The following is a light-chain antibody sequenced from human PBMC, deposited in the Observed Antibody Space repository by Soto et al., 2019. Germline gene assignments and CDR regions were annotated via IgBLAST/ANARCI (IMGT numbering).Light chain of an antibody. CDR3: QQYHDLFPWT. J-gene: IGKJ1*01. Sequence: DIQMTQSPSSLSASVGDRVTVTCQASQDISNYLNWYQHKAGKAPKLLISDASNLQTGVPSRFRGSGSGTDFTFTISSLQPEDIATYYCQQYHDLFPWTFGQGTKVEI. CDR1: QDISNY. V-gene: IGKV1-33*01. CDR2: DAS.